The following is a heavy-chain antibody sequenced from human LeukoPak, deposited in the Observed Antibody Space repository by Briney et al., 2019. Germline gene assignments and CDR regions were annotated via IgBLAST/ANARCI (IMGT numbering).Heavy chain of an antibody. D-gene: IGHD3-10*01. Sequence: SVKVSCKASGGTFSSYAISWVRQAPGQGLEWMGGIIPIFGTANYAQKFQGRVTITADESTSTAYMELSSLRSDDTAVYYCASDRYGSGSYIPDFDYWGQGTLVTVSS. CDR1: GGTFSSYA. CDR2: IIPIFGTA. CDR3: ASDRYGSGSYIPDFDY. J-gene: IGHJ4*02. V-gene: IGHV1-69*13.